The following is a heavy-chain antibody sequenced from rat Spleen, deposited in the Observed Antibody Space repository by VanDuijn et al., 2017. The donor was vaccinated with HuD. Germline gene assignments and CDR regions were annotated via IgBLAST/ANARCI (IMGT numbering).Heavy chain of an antibody. CDR2: ISTGGGNT. CDR3: ARHYDGSYYFDY. Sequence: EVQLVESGGGLVRPGRSLKLSCAASGFTFSNYDMAWVRQAPTKGLEWIASISTGGGNTYYRDSVKGRFTIYRDNAKSTLYLQMNSLRSEDTATYYCARHYDGSYYFDYWGQGVMVTVSS. D-gene: IGHD1-12*02. V-gene: IGHV5-25*01. CDR1: GFTFSNYD. J-gene: IGHJ2*01.